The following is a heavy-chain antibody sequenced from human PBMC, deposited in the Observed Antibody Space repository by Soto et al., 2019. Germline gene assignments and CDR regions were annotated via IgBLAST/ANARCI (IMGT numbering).Heavy chain of an antibody. D-gene: IGHD1-1*01. V-gene: IGHV1-18*01. CDR2: ISARNGDT. Sequence: QVHLVQSGAEGKKPGASVKVSCKGSGYTFTSYGITWVRQAPGQGLEWMGWISARNGDTDYAQKLQGRVTVTRDTSTSTAYMELRSLRSDDTAGYYCARGRYGDYWGQGALVTVSS. CDR3: ARGRYGDY. CDR1: GYTFTSYG. J-gene: IGHJ4*02.